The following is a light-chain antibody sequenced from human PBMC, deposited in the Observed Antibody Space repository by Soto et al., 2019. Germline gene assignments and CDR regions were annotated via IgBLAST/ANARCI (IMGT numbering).Light chain of an antibody. Sequence: EIVLTQSPDTLSLSPGERATLSFRASQSIVKSVAWYQQKPGQAPRLLIYDESKRATGIPARFSGSGSGTDFSLTISSLEPEDFAVYSCQHRSNWPLTFGGGTNLEIK. CDR1: QSIVKS. CDR2: DES. V-gene: IGKV3-11*01. J-gene: IGKJ4*01. CDR3: QHRSNWPLT.